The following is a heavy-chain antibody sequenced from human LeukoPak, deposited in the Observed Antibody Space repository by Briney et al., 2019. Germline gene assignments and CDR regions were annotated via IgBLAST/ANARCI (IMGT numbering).Heavy chain of an antibody. J-gene: IGHJ4*02. CDR3: ARARYSYGYWAYFDY. V-gene: IGHV3-23*01. CDR1: GFTFSSYA. Sequence: PGGSLRLSCAASGFTFSSYAMSWVRQAPGKGLEWVSAISGSGGSTYYADSVKGRFTISRDNSKNTLYLQMNSLRAEDTAVYYCARARYSYGYWAYFDYWGQGTLVTVSS. CDR2: ISGSGGST. D-gene: IGHD5-18*01.